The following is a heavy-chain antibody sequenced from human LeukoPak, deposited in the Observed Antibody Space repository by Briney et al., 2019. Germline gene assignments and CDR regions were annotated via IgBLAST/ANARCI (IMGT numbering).Heavy chain of an antibody. CDR2: IYPGDTDT. CDR1: GYIFTSYW. CDR3: ASGLVALDY. Sequence: GESLKISCKGSGYIFTSYWIGWARQMPAKGLECMGIIYPGDTDTSYSPSFKGQVTISADKSISTAYLQWSSLKASDTAMYYCASGLVALDYWGQGTLVTVSS. D-gene: IGHD5-12*01. J-gene: IGHJ4*02. V-gene: IGHV5-51*01.